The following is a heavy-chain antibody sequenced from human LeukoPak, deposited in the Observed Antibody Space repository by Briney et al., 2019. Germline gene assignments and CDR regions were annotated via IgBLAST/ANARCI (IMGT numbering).Heavy chain of an antibody. D-gene: IGHD7-27*01. CDR2: INGNSGDT. CDR3: ARDFSWGPDL. Sequence: ASAKVSCKGSGFSLTGHYMHRLRQAPGQGLEWMGWINGNSGDTNYAQKFQDRVIMTRDTSVNTVYMELSRLRSDDTATYYCARDFSWGPDLWGQGTLVIVSS. V-gene: IGHV1-2*02. J-gene: IGHJ5*02. CDR1: GFSLTGHY.